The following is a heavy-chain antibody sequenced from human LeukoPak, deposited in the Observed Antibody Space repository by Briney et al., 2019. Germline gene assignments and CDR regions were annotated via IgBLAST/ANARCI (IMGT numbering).Heavy chain of an antibody. CDR3: ARVVDDFWSGYYTGRSDYYYGSGCYPDY. J-gene: IGHJ4*02. CDR1: GYTFTSYG. V-gene: IGHV1-18*01. CDR2: ISAYNGNT. Sequence: ASVKVSRKASGYTFTSYGISWVRQAPGQGLEWMGWISAYNGNTNYAQKLQGRVTMTTDTSTSTAYMELRSLRSDDTAVYYCARVVDDFWSGYYTGRSDYYYGSGCYPDYWGQGTLVTVSS. D-gene: IGHD3-3*01.